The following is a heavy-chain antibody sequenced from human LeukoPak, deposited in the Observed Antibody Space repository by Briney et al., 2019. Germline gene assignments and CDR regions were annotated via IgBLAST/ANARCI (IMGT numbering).Heavy chain of an antibody. CDR1: GYTFTSYD. CDR2: MNPNSGNT. V-gene: IGHV1-8*01. J-gene: IGHJ4*02. D-gene: IGHD3-9*01. CDR3: ARVVTIFWSRPDY. Sequence: PGASVTVSCKASGYTFTSYDINWVRQATGQGLEWMGWMNPNSGNTGYAQKFQGRVTMTRNTSISTAYMELSSLRSEDTAVYYCARVVTIFWSRPDYWGQGTLVTVSS.